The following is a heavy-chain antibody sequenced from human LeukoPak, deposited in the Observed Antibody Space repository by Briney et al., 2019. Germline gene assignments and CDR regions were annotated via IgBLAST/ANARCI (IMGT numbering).Heavy chain of an antibody. CDR3: ARVTPDCSGGSCYSVGALRRFDY. Sequence: ASVKVSCKASGYTFTGYYMHWVRQAPGQGLEWMGWINPNSGGTNYAQKFQGRVTMTRDTSISTAYMELSRLRSDDTAVYYCARVTPDCSGGSCYSVGALRRFDYWGQGTLVTVSS. J-gene: IGHJ4*02. V-gene: IGHV1-2*02. D-gene: IGHD2-15*01. CDR1: GYTFTGYY. CDR2: INPNSGGT.